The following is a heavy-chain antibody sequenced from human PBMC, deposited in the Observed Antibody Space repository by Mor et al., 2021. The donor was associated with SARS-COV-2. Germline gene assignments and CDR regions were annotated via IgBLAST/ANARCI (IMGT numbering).Heavy chain of an antibody. Sequence: WIRQPPGKGLEWIGEINHSGSTSYNPSLRTRVTISVDTSKNQFSLKLSSVIAADTAVYYCAGYDPPGVWGQGTTV. CDR3: AGYDPPGV. V-gene: IGHV4-34*01. CDR2: INHSGST. D-gene: IGHD1-1*01. J-gene: IGHJ6*02.